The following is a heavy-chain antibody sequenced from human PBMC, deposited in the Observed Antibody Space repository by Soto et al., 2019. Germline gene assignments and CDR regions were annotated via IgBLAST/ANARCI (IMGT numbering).Heavy chain of an antibody. J-gene: IGHJ4*02. D-gene: IGHD2-2*01. CDR1: GFTFSSYA. CDR3: AKEGYCSSTICYAGIYRHYFFDY. CDR2: ISGSGGST. V-gene: IGHV3-23*01. Sequence: GGSLRLSCAASGFTFSSYAMSWVRQAPGKGLEWVSAISGSGGSTYYADSVKGRFTTSRDNSKNTLYLQMNSLRAEDTAVYYCAKEGYCSSTICYAGIYRHYFFDYWGQGTLVTVSS.